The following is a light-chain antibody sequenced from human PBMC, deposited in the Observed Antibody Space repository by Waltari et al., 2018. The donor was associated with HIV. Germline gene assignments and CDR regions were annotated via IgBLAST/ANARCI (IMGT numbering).Light chain of an antibody. CDR3: CSYTKLTTHYVL. V-gene: IGLV2-14*03. J-gene: IGLJ3*02. Sequence: QSALTQPASVSGSPGQSITISCNGTTSDIGGYNYVSWYQRHPDKAPKLIIFGVSNRPSAISSRCSGSKSGNTASLTISGLQAEDEADYYCCSYTKLTTHYVLFGGGTKLTVL. CDR2: GVS. CDR1: TSDIGGYNY.